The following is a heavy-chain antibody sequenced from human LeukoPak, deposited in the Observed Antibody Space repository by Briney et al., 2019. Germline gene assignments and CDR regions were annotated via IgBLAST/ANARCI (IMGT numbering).Heavy chain of an antibody. J-gene: IGHJ6*02. V-gene: IGHV3-33*01. D-gene: IGHD6-13*01. CDR2: IWYDGSNK. CDR1: GFTFSSYG. CDR3: ARDRKGNSWYSVYVTPALGYYYYGMDV. Sequence: GGSLRLSCAASGFTFSSYGMHWVRQAPGKGLEWVAVIWYDGSNKYYADSVKGRFTISRDNSKNTLYLQMNSLRAEDTAVYYCARDRKGNSWYSVYVTPALGYYYYGMDVWGQGTTVTVS.